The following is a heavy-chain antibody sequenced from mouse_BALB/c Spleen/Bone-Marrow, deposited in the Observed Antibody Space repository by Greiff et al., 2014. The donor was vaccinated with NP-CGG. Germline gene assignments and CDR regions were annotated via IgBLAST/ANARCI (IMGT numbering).Heavy chain of an antibody. Sequence: VQLQQSGPELMKPGASVKISCKASGYAFSSSWMNWVKQRPGQGLEWIGRIYPGDGDTNYNGKFKGKATLTADKSSSTAYMQLSSLTSVDSAVYFCARWGITSHYFDYWGQGTTLTVSS. J-gene: IGHJ2*01. CDR3: ARWGITSHYFDY. D-gene: IGHD2-4*01. CDR1: GYAFSSSW. V-gene: IGHV1-82*01. CDR2: IYPGDGDT.